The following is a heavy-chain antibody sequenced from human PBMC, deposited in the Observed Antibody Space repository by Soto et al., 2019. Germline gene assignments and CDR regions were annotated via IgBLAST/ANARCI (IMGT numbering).Heavy chain of an antibody. CDR3: ASGPPGGGYYYYYGMDV. V-gene: IGHV1-69*13. CDR1: GGTFSSYA. Sequence: SVKVSCKASGGTFSSYAISWVRQAPGQGLEWMGGIIPIFGTANYAQKFQGRVTITADESTSTAYMELSSLRSEDTAVYYCASGPPGGGYYYYYGMDVWGQGTTVTVSS. J-gene: IGHJ6*02. CDR2: IIPIFGTA. D-gene: IGHD3-10*01.